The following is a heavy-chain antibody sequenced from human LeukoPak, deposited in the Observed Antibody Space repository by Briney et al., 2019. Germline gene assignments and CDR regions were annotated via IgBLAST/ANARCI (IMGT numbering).Heavy chain of an antibody. CDR1: GFTFSSYG. CDR3: AKDTISSWPGY. V-gene: IGHV3-30*18. J-gene: IGHJ4*02. Sequence: PRGSLRLSCAASGFTFSSYGMHWVRQAPGKGLEWVAVISYDGSNKYYADSVKGRFTISRDNSKNTLYLQMNSLRAEDTAVYYCAKDTISSWPGYWGQGTLVTVSS. D-gene: IGHD6-13*01. CDR2: ISYDGSNK.